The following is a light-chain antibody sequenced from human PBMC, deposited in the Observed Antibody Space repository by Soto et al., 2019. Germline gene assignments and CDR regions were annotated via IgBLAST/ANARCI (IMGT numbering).Light chain of an antibody. CDR3: SSYTSSNTRYV. J-gene: IGLJ1*01. Sequence: QSVRTQPASVSGSPGQSITISCTGTSSDVGGYNYVSWYQQHPGKAPKLMIYDVSSRPSGVSYRFSGSKSGNTASLTISGLQAEDEADYYCSSYTSSNTRYVFGTGTKVTVL. V-gene: IGLV2-14*03. CDR2: DVS. CDR1: SSDVGGYNY.